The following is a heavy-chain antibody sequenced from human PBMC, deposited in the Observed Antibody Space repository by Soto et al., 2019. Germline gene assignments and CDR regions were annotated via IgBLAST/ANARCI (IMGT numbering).Heavy chain of an antibody. Sequence: SETLSLTCTVSRGYISTYYWSWIRQPPGKGLECIGYIYYNGNTNYNPSIKSRVTISVDTSKNQFTLNLNSVTAADTAVYYCARHATRSYDYWGQGTLVTVSS. J-gene: IGHJ4*02. CDR2: IYYNGNT. CDR3: ARHATRSYDY. V-gene: IGHV4-59*08. CDR1: RGYISTYY.